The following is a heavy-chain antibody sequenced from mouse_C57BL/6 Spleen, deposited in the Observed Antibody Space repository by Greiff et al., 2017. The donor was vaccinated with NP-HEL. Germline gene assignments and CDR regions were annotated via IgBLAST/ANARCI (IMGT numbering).Heavy chain of an antibody. D-gene: IGHD2-1*01. V-gene: IGHV1-64*01. CDR2: IHPNSGST. Sequence: QVQLQQPGAELVKPGASVKLSCKASGYTFTSYWMHWVKQRPGQGLEWIGMIHPNSGSTNYNEKFKSKATLTVDKSSSTAYMQLSSLTSEDSAVYYCARSPLYYGNYQYYFDYWGQGTTLTVSS. CDR3: ARSPLYYGNYQYYFDY. J-gene: IGHJ2*01. CDR1: GYTFTSYW.